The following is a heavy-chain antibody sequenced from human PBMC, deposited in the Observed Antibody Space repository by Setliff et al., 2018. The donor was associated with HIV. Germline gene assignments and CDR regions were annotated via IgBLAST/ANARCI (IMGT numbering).Heavy chain of an antibody. CDR2: IYHSGTT. D-gene: IGHD3-10*01. CDR1: VGSISSTNW. J-gene: IGHJ4*02. Sequence: PSETLSLTCAVSVGSISSTNWWTWVWQPPGKGLEWIGEIYHSGTTKYNPSLESRVIISTDKSKKHFSLRLSAVTAADTAVYYCAASVADYGKGGGMGYWGQGTLVTVSS. CDR3: AASVADYGKGGGMGY. V-gene: IGHV4-4*02.